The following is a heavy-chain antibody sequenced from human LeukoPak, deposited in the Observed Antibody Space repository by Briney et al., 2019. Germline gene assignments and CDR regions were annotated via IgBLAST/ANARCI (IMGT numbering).Heavy chain of an antibody. V-gene: IGHV3-21*01. CDR3: ARDSSGVATPDY. CDR2: ISSSSSYI. Sequence: PGVSLRLSCAASGFTFSSYSMNWVRQAPGKGLEWVSSISSSSSYIYYADSVKGRFTISRDNAKNSLYLQMNSLRAEDTAVYYCARDSSGVATPDYWGQGTLVTVSS. D-gene: IGHD5-12*01. J-gene: IGHJ4*02. CDR1: GFTFSSYS.